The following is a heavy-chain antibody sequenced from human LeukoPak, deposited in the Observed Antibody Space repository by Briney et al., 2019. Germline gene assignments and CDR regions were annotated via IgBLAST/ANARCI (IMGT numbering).Heavy chain of an antibody. V-gene: IGHV3-23*01. J-gene: IGHJ6*02. D-gene: IGHD6-19*01. CDR2: ISGSGGST. CDR3: AKSFHSSGWFYYYDMDV. CDR1: GFTFSSYA. Sequence: GGSLRLSCAASGFTFSSYAMSWVRQAPGKGLEWVSAISGSGGSTYYADSVKGRFTISRDNSKNTLYLQMNSLRAEDTAVYYCAKSFHSSGWFYYYDMDVWGQGTTVTVSS.